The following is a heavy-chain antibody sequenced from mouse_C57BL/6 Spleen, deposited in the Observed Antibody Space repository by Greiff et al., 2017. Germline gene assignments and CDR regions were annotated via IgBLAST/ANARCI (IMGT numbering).Heavy chain of an antibody. J-gene: IGHJ2*01. CDR3: ARFHDGYYDY. Sequence: EVQLQQSGPELVKPGASVKISCTASGYTFNDYYMHWVKQSHGQSLEWIGDINPNNGGTSYNQKFKGKATLTGDKSSTTAYMELRSLTSEDSAGYYCARFHDGYYDYWGQGTTLTVSS. D-gene: IGHD2-3*01. V-gene: IGHV1-26*01. CDR1: GYTFNDYY. CDR2: INPNNGGT.